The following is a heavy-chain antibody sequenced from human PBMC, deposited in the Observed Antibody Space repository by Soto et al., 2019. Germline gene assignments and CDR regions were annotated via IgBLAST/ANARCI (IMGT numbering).Heavy chain of an antibody. V-gene: IGHV1-69*06. CDR1: AGTFTNSI. CDR2: IMPVSGAA. CDR3: ARKQWSHLSSFEHYNGMDV. J-gene: IGHJ6*02. Sequence: QVHLVQSGPEVKKPGSSVKVSCRASAGTFTNSIISWVRQARGQGLEWLGAIMPVSGAAIYAQIFKGRITITAPKPRKTVYMELSSLRSDDTAVYYCARKQWSHLSSFEHYNGMDVWGQGTPVTVSS. D-gene: IGHD2-8*01.